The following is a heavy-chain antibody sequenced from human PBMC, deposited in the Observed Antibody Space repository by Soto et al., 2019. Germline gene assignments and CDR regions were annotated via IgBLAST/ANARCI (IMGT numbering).Heavy chain of an antibody. D-gene: IGHD3-10*01. CDR2: VSGSGSDT. V-gene: IGHV3-23*01. J-gene: IGHJ4*02. CDR1: GFTFTNYA. Sequence: EVQLMESGGGLVQPGGSLRLSCAASGFTFTNYAMNWVRQAPGKGLEWVSGVSGSGSDTDFADSVKGRFTISRDNSKSTLYLHMDSLRAEDTAIYYCARERSYALSGSGTWFFEYWGQGTQVSVSS. CDR3: ARERSYALSGSGTWFFEY.